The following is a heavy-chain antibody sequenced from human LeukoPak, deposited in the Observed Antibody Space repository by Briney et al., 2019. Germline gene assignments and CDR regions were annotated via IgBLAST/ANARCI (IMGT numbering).Heavy chain of an antibody. J-gene: IGHJ4*02. CDR2: INPNSGGT. D-gene: IGHD6-19*01. CDR1: GYTFTGYY. V-gene: IGHV1-2*02. CDR3: ARGYSSGRTFDY. Sequence: ASVKVSCKASGYTFTGYYMHWVRQAPGQGLEWMGWINPNSGGTNFAQKFQGRVTMTRDTSISTAYMELSRLRPDDTAVYYCARGYSSGRTFDYWGQGTLVTVSS.